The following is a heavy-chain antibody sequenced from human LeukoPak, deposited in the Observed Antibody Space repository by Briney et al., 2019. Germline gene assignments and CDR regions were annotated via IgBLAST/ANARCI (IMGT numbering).Heavy chain of an antibody. CDR3: ARDPSGAGTDQPFDY. V-gene: IGHV4-30-4*08. D-gene: IGHD1-14*01. J-gene: IGHJ4*02. CDR2: IYYSGST. Sequence: PSETLSLTCTVPGGSISSGDYYWSWIRQPPWKGLEWIGYIYYSGSTYYNPSLRSRVTISVDTSKNQFSLKLSSVTAADTAVYYCARDPSGAGTDQPFDYWGQGTLVTVSS. CDR1: GGSISSGDYY.